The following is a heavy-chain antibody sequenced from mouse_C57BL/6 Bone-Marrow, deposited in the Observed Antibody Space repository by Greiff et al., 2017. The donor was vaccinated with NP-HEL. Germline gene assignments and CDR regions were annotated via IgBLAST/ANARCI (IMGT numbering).Heavy chain of an antibody. CDR1: GYAFTNYL. CDR3: ARFTTVVATDY. Sequence: VQLQQSGAELVRPGTSVKVSCKASGYAFTNYLIEWVKQRPGQGLEWIGVINPGSGGTNYNEKFKGKATLTADKSSSTAYMQLSSLTSEDSAVYFCARFTTVVATDYWGQGTTLTVSS. J-gene: IGHJ2*01. V-gene: IGHV1-54*01. CDR2: INPGSGGT. D-gene: IGHD1-1*01.